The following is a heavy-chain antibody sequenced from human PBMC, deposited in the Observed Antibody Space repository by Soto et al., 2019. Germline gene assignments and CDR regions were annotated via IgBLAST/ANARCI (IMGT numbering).Heavy chain of an antibody. CDR1: RFIFSDYA. V-gene: IGHV3-23*01. CDR3: AKDAVSYNGKWDWFDS. J-gene: IGHJ5*01. Sequence: DVQLLQSGGGLVQPGGSLTLSCAASRFIFSDYAMHWVRQAPGKGLEWVSSIGGSNTDRYYADSVKGRFIISRDNSKNKMYLKMNSLRDDDTAVYYCAKDAVSYNGKWDWFDSWGQGTLVTVSS. D-gene: IGHD1-26*01. CDR2: IGGSNTDR.